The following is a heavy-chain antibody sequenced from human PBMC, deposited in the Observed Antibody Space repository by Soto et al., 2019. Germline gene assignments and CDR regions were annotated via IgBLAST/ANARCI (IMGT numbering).Heavy chain of an antibody. V-gene: IGHV4-31*02. Sequence: SETLSLTCTVSGASIVSGDYYWSWIRQHPGKGLEWIGYIYYSGGTYYNPSLKSRVTISVDTSKNQFSLELSSVAAADTAVYYCARHHSSSWYPDNWFDPWGQGTLVTVSS. CDR1: GASIVSGDYY. D-gene: IGHD6-13*01. CDR3: ARHHSSSWYPDNWFDP. CDR2: IYYSGGT. J-gene: IGHJ5*02.